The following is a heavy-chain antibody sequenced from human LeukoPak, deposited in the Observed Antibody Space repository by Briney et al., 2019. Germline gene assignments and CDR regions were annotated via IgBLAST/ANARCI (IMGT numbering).Heavy chain of an antibody. CDR2: ISGSGGST. D-gene: IGHD2-15*01. J-gene: IGHJ4*02. CDR3: AKDMQPTGYCSGGNCYSDY. V-gene: IGHV3-23*01. CDR1: GFTFSSYA. Sequence: GGSLRLSCAASGFTFSSYAMSWVRQAPGKGLEWVSGISGSGGSTYYADSVTGGFTISTDNSKTTLYLQMKSLPAEDTAVYYCAKDMQPTGYCSGGNCYSDYWGQGTLVTVSS.